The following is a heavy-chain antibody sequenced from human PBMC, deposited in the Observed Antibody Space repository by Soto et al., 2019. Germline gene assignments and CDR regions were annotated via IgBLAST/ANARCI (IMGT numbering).Heavy chain of an antibody. J-gene: IGHJ5*02. Sequence: PSETLSLTCTVSGGSISDDTYYWGWIRQPPGKGLEWIGSIYYSGTSSYNPSLKSRVTMFVDTSKKQLSLRLSSVTAADTAVYYCARLHCDSPNCVPLDPWGQGTLVTVSS. CDR2: IYYSGTS. D-gene: IGHD2-2*01. CDR1: GGSISDDTYY. V-gene: IGHV4-39*01. CDR3: ARLHCDSPNCVPLDP.